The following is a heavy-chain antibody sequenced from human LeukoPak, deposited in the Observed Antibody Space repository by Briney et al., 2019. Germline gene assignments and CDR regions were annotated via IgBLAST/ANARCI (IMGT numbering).Heavy chain of an antibody. D-gene: IGHD2-2*01. CDR2: ISLSGGTI. V-gene: IGHV3-48*04. J-gene: IGHJ4*02. CDR1: GFTFSSYA. CDR3: ARDFPTITSWYYFDY. Sequence: PGGSLRLSCAASGFTFSSYAMSWVRQAPGKGLEWVSHISLSGGTIHYADSVKGRFTVSRDNAKNSLYLQMSSLRAEDTAVYYCARDFPTITSWYYFDYWGQGALVVVSS.